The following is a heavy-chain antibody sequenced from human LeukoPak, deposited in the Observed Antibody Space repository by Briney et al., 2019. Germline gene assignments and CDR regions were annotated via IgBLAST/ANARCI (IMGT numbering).Heavy chain of an antibody. CDR2: ISGSSENT. J-gene: IGHJ4*02. V-gene: IGHV1-18*01. D-gene: IGHD5-12*01. CDR3: ARVGRTKVATMAY. Sequence: ASVKVSCKASGYTFTNYGISWVRQAPGQGLEWMGWISGSSENTDSGQKFQGRVTMTTDTSTSTAYMELRNLRSDDTATYYCARVGRTKVATMAYWGQGTLVTVSS. CDR1: GYTFTNYG.